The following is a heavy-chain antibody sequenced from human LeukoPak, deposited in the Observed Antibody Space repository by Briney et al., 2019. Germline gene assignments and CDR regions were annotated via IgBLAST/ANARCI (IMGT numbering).Heavy chain of an antibody. CDR3: AKGTGYYYDSANYFDS. V-gene: IGHV3-23*01. J-gene: IGHJ4*02. D-gene: IGHD3-22*01. CDR1: GFTFSSSA. Sequence: GGSLTLSCAASGFTFSSSAMSWVRQAPGKGLEWVSAISGSGGTTYYADSVKGRFTISRDNSKTTLYLHMNSLRAEDTAVYYCAKGTGYYYDSANYFDSWGQGTLVTVSS. CDR2: ISGSGGTT.